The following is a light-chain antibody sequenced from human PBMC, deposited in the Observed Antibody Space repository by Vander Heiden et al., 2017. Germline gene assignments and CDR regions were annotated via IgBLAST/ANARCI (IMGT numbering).Light chain of an antibody. CDR3: CSYAGTYSWV. V-gene: IGLV2-11*01. J-gene: IGLJ3*02. CDR1: SSDVGGYSY. CDR2: DVN. Sequence: QSATTHPRSVSAYRAQSLTISCTGSSSDVGGYSYVSWYQQRPGKVPKLMINDVNKRPSGVPDRFSGFKSGNTASLTIFGLQAEDEADYYCCSYAGTYSWVFGGGTKLTVL.